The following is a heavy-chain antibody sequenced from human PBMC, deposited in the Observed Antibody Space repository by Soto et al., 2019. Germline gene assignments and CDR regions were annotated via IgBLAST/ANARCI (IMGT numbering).Heavy chain of an antibody. Sequence: GGSLRLSCAASGFTFSDYYMSWIRQAPGKGLEWVSYISSSGSTIYYADSVKGRFTISRDNAKNSLYLQMNSLRAEDTAVYYCARDRGAYYYGSGPTVYYYGMDVWGQVTTATVS. J-gene: IGHJ6*02. CDR2: ISSSGSTI. D-gene: IGHD3-10*01. CDR3: ARDRGAYYYGSGPTVYYYGMDV. V-gene: IGHV3-11*01. CDR1: GFTFSDYY.